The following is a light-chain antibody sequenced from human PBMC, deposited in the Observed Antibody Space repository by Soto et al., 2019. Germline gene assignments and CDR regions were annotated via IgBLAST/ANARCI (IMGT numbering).Light chain of an antibody. CDR2: DVS. CDR1: SSDVVGYNY. V-gene: IGLV2-11*01. Sequence: QSALTQPRSVSGSPGQSVTISCTGTSSDVVGYNYVSWYQHHPGKAPKLMIYDVSKRPSGVPDRFSGSKSGNTASLTISGLQAEDEADYYCCSYAGSFNYVFGTGTKVTVL. J-gene: IGLJ1*01. CDR3: CSYAGSFNYV.